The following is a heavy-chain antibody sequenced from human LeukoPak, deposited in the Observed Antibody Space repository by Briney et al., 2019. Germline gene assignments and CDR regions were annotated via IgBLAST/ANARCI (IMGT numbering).Heavy chain of an antibody. D-gene: IGHD2-2*01. V-gene: IGHV3-49*03. J-gene: IGHJ4*02. CDR3: TRLYCSSTSCSSQDY. CDR1: GFTLADSA. Sequence: GGSLRLSCTASGFTLADSAMSWFRQAPGKGLEWVGFIRSKAYGGTTEYAASVKGRFTISRDDSKSIAYLQMNGLKTEDTAVYYCTRLYCSSTSCSSQDYWGQGTLVTVSS. CDR2: IRSKAYGGTT.